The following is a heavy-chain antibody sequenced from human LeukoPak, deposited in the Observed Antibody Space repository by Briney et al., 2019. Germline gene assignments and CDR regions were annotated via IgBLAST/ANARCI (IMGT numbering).Heavy chain of an antibody. V-gene: IGHV4-61*02. CDR3: AREYSSSSIYYYYLDV. J-gene: IGHJ6*03. CDR1: GGSISSGSYY. D-gene: IGHD6-6*01. Sequence: SETLSLTCTVSGGSISSGSYYWSWIRQPAGKGLEWIGRIYTSGSTNYNPSLKSRVTISVDTSKNQFSLKLSSVTAADTAVYYCAREYSSSSIYYYYLDVWGKGTTVTVSS. CDR2: IYTSGST.